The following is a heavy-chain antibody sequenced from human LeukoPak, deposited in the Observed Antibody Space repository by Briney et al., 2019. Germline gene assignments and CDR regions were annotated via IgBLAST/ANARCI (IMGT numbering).Heavy chain of an antibody. V-gene: IGHV3-30*03. CDR2: ISYDGSNK. CDR3: ARDPIVATMEPGY. D-gene: IGHD5-12*01. J-gene: IGHJ4*02. CDR1: GFTFSSYG. Sequence: SGGSLRLSCAASGFTFSSYGMHWVRQAPGKGLEWVAVISYDGSNKYYADSVKGRFTISRDNSKNTLYLQMNSLRAEDTAVYYCARDPIVATMEPGYWGQGTLVTVSS.